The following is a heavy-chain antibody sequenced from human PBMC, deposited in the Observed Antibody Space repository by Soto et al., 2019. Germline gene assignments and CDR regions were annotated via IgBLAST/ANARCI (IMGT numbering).Heavy chain of an antibody. V-gene: IGHV4-61*01. CDR3: ASAATYYDILTGYSVYYYYGMDV. J-gene: IGHJ6*02. CDR1: GGSVSSGSYY. Sequence: QVQLQESGPGLVKPSETLSLTCTVSGGSVSSGSYYWSWIRQPPGKGLEWIGYIYYSGSTNYNPSIKSRVPISVDTSKTQFSLKLSSVTAADTAVYYCASAATYYDILTGYSVYYYYGMDVWGQGTTVTVSS. D-gene: IGHD3-9*01. CDR2: IYYSGST.